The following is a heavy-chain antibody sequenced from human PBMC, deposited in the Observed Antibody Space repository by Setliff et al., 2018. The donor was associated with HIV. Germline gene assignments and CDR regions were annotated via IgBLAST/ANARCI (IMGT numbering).Heavy chain of an antibody. V-gene: IGHV4-59*01. CDR2: IYYTGST. D-gene: IGHD6-19*01. CDR1: GVSISSYY. CDR3: ARETRSGWYDLAY. J-gene: IGHJ4*02. Sequence: SETLSLTCTVSGVSISSYYWSWIRQPPGKGLEWIGYIYYTGSTNYNPSLRGRVTISVDTSKKQFSLKLSSVTAADTAVYFCARETRSGWYDLAYWGQGTLVTVSS.